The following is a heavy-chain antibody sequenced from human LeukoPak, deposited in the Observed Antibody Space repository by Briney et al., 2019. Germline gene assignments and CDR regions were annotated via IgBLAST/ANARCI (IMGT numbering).Heavy chain of an antibody. V-gene: IGHV3-43*02. Sequence: PGGSLRLSCAASGFTFDDYAMHWVRQAPGKGLEWVSLISGDGGSTYYADSVKVRFTISRDNSKNSLYLQMNSLRTEDTALYYCAKVRGYSSSWFMGLYAFDIWGQGTMVTVSS. CDR1: GFTFDDYA. CDR3: AKVRGYSSSWFMGLYAFDI. J-gene: IGHJ3*02. CDR2: ISGDGGST. D-gene: IGHD6-13*01.